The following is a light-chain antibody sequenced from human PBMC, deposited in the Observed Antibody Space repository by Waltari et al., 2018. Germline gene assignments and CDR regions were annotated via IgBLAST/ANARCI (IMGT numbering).Light chain of an antibody. CDR3: QQYHTYSRT. CDR1: QSISSW. V-gene: IGKV1-5*03. Sequence: DIQMTQSPSTLSASVGDRVTITCRASQSISSWLAWYQQKPGKAPKFLIYGASNLESGVPSRFSGSGSGTEFTLTISSLQPEDFATYFCQQYHTYSRTFGQGTKVEVK. J-gene: IGKJ1*01. CDR2: GAS.